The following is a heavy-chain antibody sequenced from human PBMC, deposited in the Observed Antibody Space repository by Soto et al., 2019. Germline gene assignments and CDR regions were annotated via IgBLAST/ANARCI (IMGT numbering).Heavy chain of an antibody. CDR2: IYYSGST. CDR3: ARAFGSGIFYYHYYGMDV. Sequence: PSETLSLTCTVSGGSISSSNYYWGWVRQPPGKGLEWIGSIYYSGSTYYNASLKSRVTISVDTSKNQFSLSLTSVTAADTAVYYCARAFGSGIFYYHYYGMDVWGQGTTVTV. D-gene: IGHD3-10*01. J-gene: IGHJ6*02. V-gene: IGHV4-39*01. CDR1: GGSISSSNYY.